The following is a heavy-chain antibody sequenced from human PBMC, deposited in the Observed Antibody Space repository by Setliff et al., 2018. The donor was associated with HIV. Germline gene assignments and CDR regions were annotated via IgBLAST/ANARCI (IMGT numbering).Heavy chain of an antibody. J-gene: IGHJ4*02. V-gene: IGHV3-7*03. CDR2: ISPEGNKK. CDR1: GFSFSSSW. Sequence: LRLSCAATGFSFSSSWMHWVRQSPGKGLEWVANISPEGNKKYYVGSVKGRFTSSRDNAKSSLFLHMSSLRADDTATYYCARGRFLEWLLIGFDSWGQGTLVTVSS. D-gene: IGHD3-3*01. CDR3: ARGRFLEWLLIGFDS.